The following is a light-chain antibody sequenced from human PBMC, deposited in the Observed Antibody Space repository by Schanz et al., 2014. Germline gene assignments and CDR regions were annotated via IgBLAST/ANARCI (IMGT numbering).Light chain of an antibody. Sequence: DIVMTQSPDSLAVSLGERATINCKSSQSLLYSSDSKNYLAWYQHKPGQPPKLVIHWATSRESGVPDRFSGSGSGTDFTLTINSLQAEDVAVYYCQQYYTTPRTFGQGTKVEIK. CDR3: QQYYTTPRT. J-gene: IGKJ1*01. CDR2: WAT. CDR1: QSLLYSSDSKNY. V-gene: IGKV4-1*01.